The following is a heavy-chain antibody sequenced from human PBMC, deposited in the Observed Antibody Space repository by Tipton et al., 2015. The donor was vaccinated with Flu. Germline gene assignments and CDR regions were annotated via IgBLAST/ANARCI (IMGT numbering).Heavy chain of an antibody. V-gene: IGHV4-59*07. D-gene: IGHD4-23*01. Sequence: TLSLTCSVSGGSLSSYYWSWIRLPPGKGLEWIGYIYYSGSTNYNPSLKSRVTISVDTSKNQFSLKLSSVTAADTAVYYCATEYRGGGNRYYFDYWGQGTLVTVSS. CDR2: IYYSGST. CDR1: GGSLSSYY. J-gene: IGHJ4*02. CDR3: ATEYRGGGNRYYFDY.